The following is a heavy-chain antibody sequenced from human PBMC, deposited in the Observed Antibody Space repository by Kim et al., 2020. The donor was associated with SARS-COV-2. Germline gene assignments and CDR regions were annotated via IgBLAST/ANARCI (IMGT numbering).Heavy chain of an antibody. D-gene: IGHD3-22*01. CDR3: AKEVSPGNNYDDSGRRPVPFDV. Sequence: GGSLRLSCAGSGVNFGGYAMSWVRQSPTKGLEWVSGITASGVDTVYADSVKGRFTISRDNSKNTLYLQMNSLTVEDRAMYYCAKEVSPGNNYDDSGRRPVPFDVWGQGTMVTVSS. V-gene: IGHV3-23*01. CDR1: GVNFGGYA. J-gene: IGHJ3*01. CDR2: ITASGVDT.